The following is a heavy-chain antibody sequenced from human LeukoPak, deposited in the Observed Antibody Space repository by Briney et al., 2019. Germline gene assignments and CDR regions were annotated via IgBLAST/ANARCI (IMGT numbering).Heavy chain of an antibody. V-gene: IGHV4-4*07. J-gene: IGHJ4*02. Sequence: SETLSLTCNVSSGSISSYYRSWIRQPAGKGMEWIRRIYISGLTKHNASLKSRDTMSVDTSKNQIFLKVSSVIAADTALYYCAKELLGELSSASYYFVYWGQGTLVTVSS. CDR2: IYISGLT. CDR1: SGSISSYY. D-gene: IGHD3-16*02. CDR3: AKELLGELSSASYYFVY.